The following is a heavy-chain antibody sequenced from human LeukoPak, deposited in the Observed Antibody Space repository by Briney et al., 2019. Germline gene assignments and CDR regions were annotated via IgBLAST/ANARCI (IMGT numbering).Heavy chain of an antibody. Sequence: PGGSLRLSCAASGFTFSSYGMSWVRQAPGKGLEWVSAISGSGGSTYYADSVKGRFTISRDNSKNTLYLQMNSLRTDDTALYYCAKDRGGSSQLGDAFDVWGQGTMVSVSS. CDR1: GFTFSSYG. D-gene: IGHD2-15*01. V-gene: IGHV3-23*01. CDR2: ISGSGGST. J-gene: IGHJ3*01. CDR3: AKDRGGSSQLGDAFDV.